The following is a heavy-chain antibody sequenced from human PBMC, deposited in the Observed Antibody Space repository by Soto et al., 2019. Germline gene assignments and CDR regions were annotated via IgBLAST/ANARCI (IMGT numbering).Heavy chain of an antibody. CDR3: TTDPSPSTGYNWFDP. CDR1: GFTFRNAW. J-gene: IGHJ5*02. CDR2: IKSKTDGGTT. V-gene: IGHV3-15*01. D-gene: IGHD4-17*01. Sequence: PGGSLRLSCAASGFTFRNAWMSWVRQAPGKGMECVGRIKSKTDGGTTDYAAPVKGRFTISRDDSKNTLYLQMNSLKTEDTAVYYCTTDPSPSTGYNWFDPWGQGTLVTVSS.